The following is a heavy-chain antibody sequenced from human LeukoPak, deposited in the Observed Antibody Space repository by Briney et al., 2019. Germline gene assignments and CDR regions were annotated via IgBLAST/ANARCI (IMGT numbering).Heavy chain of an antibody. CDR1: GFTFSSYG. CDR2: IRYDGSNK. V-gene: IGHV3-30*02. J-gene: IGHJ4*02. Sequence: GGSLRLSCAASGFTFSSYGMHWVRQAPGKGLEWVAFIRYDGSNKYYADSVKGRFTISRDNSKNTLYLQMNSLRAEDTAVYYCARQGDMTTATYDDYWGQGTLVTVSS. D-gene: IGHD4-17*01. CDR3: ARQGDMTTATYDDY.